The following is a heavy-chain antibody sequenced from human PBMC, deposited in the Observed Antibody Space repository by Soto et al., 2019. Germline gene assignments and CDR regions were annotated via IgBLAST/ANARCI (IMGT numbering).Heavy chain of an antibody. D-gene: IGHD3-3*01. CDR1: GGTFSSYA. Sequence: SVKVSCKASGGTFSSYAISWVRQAPGQGLEWMGGIIPIFGTANYAQKFQGRVTITADESTSTAYMELSSLRSEDTAVYCCARGVGITIFDWFDPWGQGTLVTVSS. J-gene: IGHJ5*02. V-gene: IGHV1-69*13. CDR3: ARGVGITIFDWFDP. CDR2: IIPIFGTA.